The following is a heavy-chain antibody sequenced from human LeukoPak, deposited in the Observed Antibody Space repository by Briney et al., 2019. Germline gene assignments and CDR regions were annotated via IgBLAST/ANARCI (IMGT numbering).Heavy chain of an antibody. V-gene: IGHV3-30*18. J-gene: IGHJ4*02. Sequence: GRSLRLSCAASGFTFSSYGMHWVRQAPGKGLEWVAVISYDGSNKYYADSVKGRFTISRDNSKNTLYLQMNSLRAEDTAVYYCAKAEQQLDWGQGTLVTVSS. D-gene: IGHD6-13*01. CDR2: ISYDGSNK. CDR3: AKAEQQLD. CDR1: GFTFSSYG.